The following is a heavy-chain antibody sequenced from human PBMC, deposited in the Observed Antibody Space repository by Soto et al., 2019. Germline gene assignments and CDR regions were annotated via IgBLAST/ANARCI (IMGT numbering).Heavy chain of an antibody. CDR3: AKDISGYSYGYRFYY. D-gene: IGHD5-18*01. CDR2: ISWDGGST. J-gene: IGHJ4*02. Sequence: EVQLVESGGVVVQPGGSLRLSCAASGFTFDDYTMHWVRQAPGKGLEWVSLISWDGGSTYYADSVKGRFTISRDNSKNSLYLQMNSLRTEDTALYYCAKDISGYSYGYRFYYCGQGTLVTVSS. V-gene: IGHV3-43*01. CDR1: GFTFDDYT.